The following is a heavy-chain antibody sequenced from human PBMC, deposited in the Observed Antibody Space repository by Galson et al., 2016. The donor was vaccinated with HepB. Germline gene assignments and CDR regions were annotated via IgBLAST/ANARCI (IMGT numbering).Heavy chain of an antibody. CDR3: ARDLKEYSTPYYFDF. CDR1: EFPFSTYG. Sequence: SLRLSCAASEFPFSTYGMHWVRQAPGKGLEWVAFISDGATNKHYTDSVKGRFTISRDNAKNSLYLQMYSLRAEDTAVYYCARDLKEYSTPYYFDFWGQGTLVTVSS. CDR2: ISDGATNK. D-gene: IGHD3-10*01. J-gene: IGHJ4*02. V-gene: IGHV3-30*03.